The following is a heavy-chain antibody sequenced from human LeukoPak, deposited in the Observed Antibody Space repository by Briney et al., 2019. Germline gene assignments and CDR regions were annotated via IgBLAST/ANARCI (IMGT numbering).Heavy chain of an antibody. D-gene: IGHD5-12*01. J-gene: IGHJ4*02. Sequence: GGSLRLSCAASGFTFSGYAMHWVRQAPGKGLEWVAVISYDGSNKYYADSVKGRFTISRDSSKNTLYLQMNSLRAEDTAVYYCARPTGWDSGYDFTLDYWGQGTLVTVSS. CDR1: GFTFSGYA. V-gene: IGHV3-30-3*01. CDR3: ARPTGWDSGYDFTLDY. CDR2: ISYDGSNK.